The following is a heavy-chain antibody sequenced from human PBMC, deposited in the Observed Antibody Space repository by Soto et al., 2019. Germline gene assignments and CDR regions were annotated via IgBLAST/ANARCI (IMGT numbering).Heavy chain of an antibody. D-gene: IGHD3-22*01. CDR2: IYPGDSDT. J-gene: IGHJ6*02. CDR3: ARYGYYDMSQYRMDV. V-gene: IGHV5-51*01. Sequence: EXLKISCKGSGYSFTSYWLGWVRQMPGKGLEWMGIIYPGDSDTRYSPSFQGQVTISADKSISTAYMQWSRLKASDTAMYYCARYGYYDMSQYRMDVWGQGSTVTVSS. CDR1: GYSFTSYW.